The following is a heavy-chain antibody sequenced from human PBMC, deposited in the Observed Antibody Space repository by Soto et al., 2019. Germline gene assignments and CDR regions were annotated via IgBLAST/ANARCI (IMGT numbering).Heavy chain of an antibody. J-gene: IGHJ4*02. CDR3: AYSSTPFDY. CDR2: LSGSGGST. V-gene: IGHV3-23*01. CDR1: GFTFSSYA. Sequence: EVQLLESGGGLVQPGGSLRLTCAASGFTFSSYAMSWVRQAPGKGLEWGSALSGSGGSTYYADSVKGRFTISRDNSKTTLYLQMNSLRAEDTAVYYCAYSSTPFDYWGQGTLVTVSS. D-gene: IGHD6-13*01.